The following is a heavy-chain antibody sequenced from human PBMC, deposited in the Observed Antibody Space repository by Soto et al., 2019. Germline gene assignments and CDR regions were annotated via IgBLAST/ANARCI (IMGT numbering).Heavy chain of an antibody. J-gene: IGHJ6*02. Sequence: LRETLSLTCAVSGGSISSRNWWSWVRQPPGKGLEWIGEIYHSGSTNYNPSLKSRVTISVDKSKNQFSLKLSSVTAADTAVYYCARRRLVPAAMGVYYYYAMDVWGQGTTVTVS. D-gene: IGHD2-2*01. CDR1: GGSISSRNW. V-gene: IGHV4-4*02. CDR2: IYHSGST. CDR3: ARRRLVPAAMGVYYYYAMDV.